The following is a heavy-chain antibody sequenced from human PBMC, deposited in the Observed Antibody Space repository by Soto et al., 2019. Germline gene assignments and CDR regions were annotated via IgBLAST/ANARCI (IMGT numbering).Heavy chain of an antibody. CDR3: ARASYESSTYYLDY. V-gene: IGHV4-30-4*01. J-gene: IGHJ4*02. CDR1: GASISSGDYD. D-gene: IGHD3-22*01. CDR2: IYYTGNT. Sequence: QVQLQESGPGLVKPSQTLSLTCTVSGASISSGDYDWTWIRQPPGKGLEWIGSIYYTGNTYYNPSLKSRVTISVDTSNNQFSLQLSSVTAADTAVYYCARASYESSTYYLDYWGQGTLVTVSS.